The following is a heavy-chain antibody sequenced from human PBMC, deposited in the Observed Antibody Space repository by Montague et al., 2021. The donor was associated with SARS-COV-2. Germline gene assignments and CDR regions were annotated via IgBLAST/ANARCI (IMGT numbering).Heavy chain of an antibody. CDR3: ACEGRTTRGPIYYYGMDV. CDR1: GGSFSGYY. D-gene: IGHD1-7*01. V-gene: IGHV4-34*01. Sequence: SETLSLTCAVSGGSFSGYYWTWIRQSPRKGLEWIGEINPSGSTHYNPSLKSRVTISVDTSKNQFSLKLSSVTAADTAVYYCACEGRTTRGPIYYYGMDVWGQGTTVTVSS. J-gene: IGHJ6*02. CDR2: INPSGST.